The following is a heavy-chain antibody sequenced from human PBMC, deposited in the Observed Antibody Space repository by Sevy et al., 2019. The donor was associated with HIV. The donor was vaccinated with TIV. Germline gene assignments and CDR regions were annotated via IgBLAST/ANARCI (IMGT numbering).Heavy chain of an antibody. CDR2: INQDGSAI. CDR3: ARDLYSGSYHKDY. J-gene: IGHJ4*02. D-gene: IGHD1-26*01. CDR1: GFTLSSYW. V-gene: IGHV3-7*01. Sequence: GGYLRLSCAASGFTLSSYWMSWVRQAPGKGLEWVANINQDGSAIDYVDSVKGRFTISRDNAKNSLYLQMNSLRADDTAIYYCARDLYSGSYHKDYWGQGTLVTVSS.